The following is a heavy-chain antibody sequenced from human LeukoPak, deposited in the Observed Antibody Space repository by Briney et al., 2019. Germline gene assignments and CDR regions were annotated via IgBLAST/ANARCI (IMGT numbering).Heavy chain of an antibody. J-gene: IGHJ1*01. Sequence: GESLKISCQGSGYSFTSYWIGWVRQMPGEGLEWMGIIYPGDSDTRYSPSFQGQVTISADKSISTAYLQWSSLKASDTAMYYCARQAVPVAKYFQHWGQGTLVTVSS. CDR1: GYSFTSYW. CDR3: ARQAVPVAKYFQH. V-gene: IGHV5-51*01. D-gene: IGHD2-2*01. CDR2: IYPGDSDT.